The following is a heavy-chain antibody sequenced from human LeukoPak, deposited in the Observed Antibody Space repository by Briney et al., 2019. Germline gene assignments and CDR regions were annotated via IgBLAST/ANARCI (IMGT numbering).Heavy chain of an antibody. J-gene: IGHJ3*02. CDR2: IYYSGST. CDR3: ARAQCSSTSCKGYCTNGVCPVGAFDI. CDR1: GGSISSGGYY. V-gene: IGHV4-31*03. D-gene: IGHD2-8*01. Sequence: PSQTLSLTCTVSGGSISSGGYYWSWIRQHPEKGLEWIGYIYYSGSTYYNPSLKSRVTISVDTSKNQFSLKLSSVTAADTAVYYCARAQCSSTSCKGYCTNGVCPVGAFDIWGQGTMVTVSS.